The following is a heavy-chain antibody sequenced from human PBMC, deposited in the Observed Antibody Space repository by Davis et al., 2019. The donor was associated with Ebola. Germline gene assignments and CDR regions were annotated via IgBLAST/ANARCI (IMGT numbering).Heavy chain of an antibody. CDR3: VTGLYLDY. CDR2: IKSKPDGGAT. V-gene: IGHV3-15*07. Sequence: PGGSLRLSCAGSGFTFSNAWMNWVRQAPGKGLEWVGRIKSKPDGGATDYIAPVKGRFTISRVDSENTVYLQMNSLKTEDTAVYYCVTGLYLDYWGRGTLVTVSS. D-gene: IGHD3-16*02. CDR1: GFTFSNAW. J-gene: IGHJ4*02.